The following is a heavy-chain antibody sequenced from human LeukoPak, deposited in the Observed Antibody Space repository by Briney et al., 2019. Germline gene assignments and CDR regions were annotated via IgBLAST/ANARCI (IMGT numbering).Heavy chain of an antibody. CDR1: GFTFSSYA. Sequence: GGSLRLSCAASGFTFSSYAMSWVRQAPEKGLEWVSAISGSGGSTYYADSVKGRFTISRDNSKNTLYLQMNSLRAEDTAVYYCAKAYSASEQWLVRGFDYWGQGTLVTVSS. CDR3: AKAYSASEQWLVRGFDY. CDR2: ISGSGGST. V-gene: IGHV3-23*01. J-gene: IGHJ4*02. D-gene: IGHD6-19*01.